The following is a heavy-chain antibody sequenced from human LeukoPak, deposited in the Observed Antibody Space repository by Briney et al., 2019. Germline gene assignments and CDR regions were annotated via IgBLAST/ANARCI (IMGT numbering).Heavy chain of an antibody. V-gene: IGHV3-66*01. Sequence: GGSLRLSCAASGFTFSSYEMNWVRQAPGKGLEWVSVIYSGGRTYYADSVKGRSSISRDNSKNILYLQMNSLRAEDTAVYYCARDCSSSSCYDVWGKGTTVTIFS. CDR3: ARDCSSSSCYDV. CDR1: GFTFSSYE. CDR2: IYSGGRT. J-gene: IGHJ6*04. D-gene: IGHD2-2*01.